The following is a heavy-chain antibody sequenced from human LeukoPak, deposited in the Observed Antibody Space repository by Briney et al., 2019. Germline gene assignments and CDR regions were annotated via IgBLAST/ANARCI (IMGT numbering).Heavy chain of an antibody. Sequence: PSETLSLTCTVSGGSISSYYWSWIRQLAGKALEWIGRIYTSGSTNYNPSLKSRVTMSVDTSKNQFSLKLSSVTAADTAVYYCARGPHWNYASPFDYWGQGTLVTVSS. D-gene: IGHD1-7*01. CDR1: GGSISSYY. V-gene: IGHV4-4*07. CDR2: IYTSGST. CDR3: ARGPHWNYASPFDY. J-gene: IGHJ4*02.